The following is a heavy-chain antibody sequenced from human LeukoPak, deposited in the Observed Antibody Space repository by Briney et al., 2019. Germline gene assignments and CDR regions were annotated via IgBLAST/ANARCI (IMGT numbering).Heavy chain of an antibody. CDR2: ISYDGSNK. D-gene: IGHD3-9*01. J-gene: IGHJ4*02. CDR3: AKANFDWSYFDY. CDR1: GFTFSSYA. V-gene: IGHV3-30*04. Sequence: GGSLRLSCAASGFTFSSYAMHWVRQAPGKGLEWVAVISYDGSNKYYADSVKGRFTISRDNSKNTVYLQMNSLTADDTAVYFCAKANFDWSYFDYWGQGTLVTVSS.